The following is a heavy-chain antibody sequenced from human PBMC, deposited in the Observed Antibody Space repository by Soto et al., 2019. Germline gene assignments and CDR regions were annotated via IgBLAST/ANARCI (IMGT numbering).Heavy chain of an antibody. V-gene: IGHV1-2*02. Sequence: QVQLVQSGAEVKKPGASVKVSCKASGYTFRDYNMHWVRQAPGQGLEWMGWINPNNGGTKYAQKLQGGVSLTRNKSSSSADKELSRLRSGGRAVYYCARGTGSSLFDPWVQGTLVTVS. CDR1: GYTFRDYN. J-gene: IGHJ5*02. D-gene: IGHD3-10*01. CDR3: ARGTGSSLFDP. CDR2: INPNNGGT.